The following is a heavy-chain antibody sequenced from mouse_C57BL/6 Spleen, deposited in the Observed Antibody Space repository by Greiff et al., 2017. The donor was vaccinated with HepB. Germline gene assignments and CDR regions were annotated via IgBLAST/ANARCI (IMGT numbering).Heavy chain of an antibody. Sequence: QVQLQQPGAELVKPGASVKLSCKASGYTFTSYWMHWVKQRPGQGLEWIGMIHPNSGSTNYNEKFKSKATLTVDKSSSTAYMQLSSLTSEDSAVYYCARYSGSSYGGAMDYWGQGTPVTVSS. CDR1: GYTFTSYW. V-gene: IGHV1-64*01. CDR2: IHPNSGST. D-gene: IGHD1-1*01. J-gene: IGHJ4*01. CDR3: ARYSGSSYGGAMDY.